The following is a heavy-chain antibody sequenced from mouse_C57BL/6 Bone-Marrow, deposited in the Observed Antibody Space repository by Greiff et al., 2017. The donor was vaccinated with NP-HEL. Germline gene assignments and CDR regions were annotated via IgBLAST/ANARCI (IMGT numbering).Heavy chain of an antibody. CDR3: ARWDDYDGGYAVDY. J-gene: IGHJ4*01. Sequence: VQLQQSGPELVKPGDSVKISCKASGYSFTGYFMNWVMQSHGKSLEWIGRINPYNGDTFYNQKFKGKATLTVDKSSSTAHMELRSLTSEDSAVYYCARWDDYDGGYAVDYWGQGTSVTVSS. V-gene: IGHV1-20*01. D-gene: IGHD2-4*01. CDR2: INPYNGDT. CDR1: GYSFTGYF.